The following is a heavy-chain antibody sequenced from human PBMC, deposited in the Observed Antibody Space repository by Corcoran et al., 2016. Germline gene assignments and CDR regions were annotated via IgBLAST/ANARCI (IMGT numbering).Heavy chain of an antibody. CDR3: ASGLRGFDY. D-gene: IGHD4-17*01. CDR2: INHSGST. J-gene: IGHJ4*02. CDR1: GGSFSGYY. Sequence: QVQLQQWGAGLLKPSETLSLTCAVYGGSFSGYYWSWIRQPPGKGLEWIGEINHSGSTNYNPSLKSRVTISVYTSKNKFSLKLSSVTAADTAVYYCASGLRGFDYWGQGTLVTVSS. V-gene: IGHV4-34*01.